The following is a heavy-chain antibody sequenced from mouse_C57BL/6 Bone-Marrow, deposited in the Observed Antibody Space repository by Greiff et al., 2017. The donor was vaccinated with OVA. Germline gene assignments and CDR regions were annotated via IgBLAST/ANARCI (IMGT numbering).Heavy chain of an antibody. D-gene: IGHD1-1*01. CDR2: LDPSDSYT. V-gene: IGHV1-69*01. Sequence: VQLQQPGAELVMPGASVQLSCKASAYTFPSYWMHWVKQSPGQRLEWLGELDPSDSYTNYNQKFKGKSTLTVDKSSSTAYMQLSSLTSEDSAVYYRARLSTTVDYWGQGTTLTVSS. CDR3: ARLSTTVDY. J-gene: IGHJ2*01. CDR1: AYTFPSYW.